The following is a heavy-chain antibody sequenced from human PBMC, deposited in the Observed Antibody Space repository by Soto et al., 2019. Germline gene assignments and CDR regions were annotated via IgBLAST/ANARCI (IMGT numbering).Heavy chain of an antibody. CDR3: AKGRGGSGSLTPRVDF. V-gene: IGHV3-23*01. CDR2: ISGGGDTT. D-gene: IGHD3-10*01. Sequence: EVQLLESGGGLVQPGGSLRLSCAASGFTFNNYAMTWVRKAPGKGLEWVSAISGGGDTTSYADSVKGRFTVSRDGCKNTLYLQMSSLRAEDTALYYCAKGRGGSGSLTPRVDFWGQGTLVTVSS. CDR1: GFTFNNYA. J-gene: IGHJ4*02.